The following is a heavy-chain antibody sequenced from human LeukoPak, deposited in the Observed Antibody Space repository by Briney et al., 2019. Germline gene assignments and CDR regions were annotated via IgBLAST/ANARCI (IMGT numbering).Heavy chain of an antibody. CDR1: GFTVSSNY. Sequence: GGSLRLSCAASGFTVSSNYMSWVRQAPGKGLEWVSVIYSGGSTYYADSVKGRFTISRDNSKNTLHLQMNSLRAEDTAVYYCARAESGYSYGYIYYYGMDVWGQGTTVTVSS. D-gene: IGHD5-18*01. V-gene: IGHV3-53*01. CDR2: IYSGGST. J-gene: IGHJ6*02. CDR3: ARAESGYSYGYIYYYGMDV.